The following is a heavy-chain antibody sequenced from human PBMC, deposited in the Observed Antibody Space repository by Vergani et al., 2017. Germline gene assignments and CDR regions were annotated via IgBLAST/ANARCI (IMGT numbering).Heavy chain of an antibody. CDR2: ISAYNGNT. Sequence: QVQLVQSGAEVKKPGASVKVPCKASGYTFTSYGTSWVRHARGQGLEWMGWISAYNGNTNYAQKLQGRVTMTTDTSTSTAYMELRRLRCDDTAVYCCARDGRAGTDGFDIWGQGTMVTVSS. D-gene: IGHD6-13*01. CDR3: ARDGRAGTDGFDI. J-gene: IGHJ3*02. CDR1: GYTFTSYG. V-gene: IGHV1-18*04.